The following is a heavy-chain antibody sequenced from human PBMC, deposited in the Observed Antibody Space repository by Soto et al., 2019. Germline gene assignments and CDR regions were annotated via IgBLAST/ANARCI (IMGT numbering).Heavy chain of an antibody. Sequence: QVQLQESGPGLVKPSGTLSLTCAVSGGSISSSNWWSWVRQPPGKGLEWIGEIYHSGSTNYNPSLKSRVTISVDKSKKQFSLKLSSVTAADTAVYYCARGGGRYYGSGSYFIFDYWGQGTLVTVSS. V-gene: IGHV4-4*02. D-gene: IGHD3-10*01. J-gene: IGHJ4*02. CDR3: ARGGGRYYGSGSYFIFDY. CDR1: GGSISSSNW. CDR2: IYHSGST.